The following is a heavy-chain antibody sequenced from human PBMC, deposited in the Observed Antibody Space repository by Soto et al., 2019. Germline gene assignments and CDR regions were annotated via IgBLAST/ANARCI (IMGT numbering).Heavy chain of an antibody. J-gene: IGHJ3*02. Sequence: PGGSLRLSCAASGFTCSNYWMTWGRQAPGKGLEWVANIKKDGSEEYYVDSVKGRFTISRDNAKNSLYLQMNSLRAEDTAVYYCARSLGWRDAFDIWGQGTMVTVSS. CDR2: IKKDGSEE. D-gene: IGHD6-19*01. CDR3: ARSLGWRDAFDI. CDR1: GFTCSNYW. V-gene: IGHV3-7*01.